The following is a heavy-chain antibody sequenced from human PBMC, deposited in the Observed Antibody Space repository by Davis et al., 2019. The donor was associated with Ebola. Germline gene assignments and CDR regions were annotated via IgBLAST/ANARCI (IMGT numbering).Heavy chain of an antibody. CDR2: IYYSGST. J-gene: IGHJ5*02. CDR3: ARHKGGSDWSNWFDP. Sequence: SETLSLTCTVSGGSISSYYWTWIRQPPGKGLEWIGYIYYSGSTNYNPSLKSRVTISVDTSKNQFSLKLSSVTAADTAVYFCARHKGGSDWSNWFDPWGQGTLVTVSS. V-gene: IGHV4-59*08. D-gene: IGHD6-19*01. CDR1: GGSISSYY.